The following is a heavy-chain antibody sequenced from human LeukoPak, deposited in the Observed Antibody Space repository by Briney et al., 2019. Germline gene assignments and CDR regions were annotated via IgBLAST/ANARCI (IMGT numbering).Heavy chain of an antibody. Sequence: PGGSLRLSCAASGFTFSSYWMSWVRQAPGKGLEWVSVIYSGGSTYYADSVKGRFTISRDNSKNTLYLQMNSLRAEDAAVYYCANEYSKGDVWGQGTMVTVSS. V-gene: IGHV3-23*03. CDR2: IYSGGST. D-gene: IGHD4-11*01. J-gene: IGHJ3*01. CDR1: GFTFSSYW. CDR3: ANEYSKGDV.